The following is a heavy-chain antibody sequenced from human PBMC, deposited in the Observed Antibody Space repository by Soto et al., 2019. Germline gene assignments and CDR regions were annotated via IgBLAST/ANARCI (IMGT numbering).Heavy chain of an antibody. CDR3: ARGRGKLRYFDWSSNQASYNWFDP. Sequence: GGSLRLSCAASGFTFSSYDMHWVRQATGKGLEWVSAIGTAGDTYYPGSVKGRFTISRENAKNSLYLQMNSLRAGDTAVYYCARGRGKLRYFDWSSNQASYNWFDPWGQGTLVTVSS. CDR2: IGTAGDT. V-gene: IGHV3-13*01. J-gene: IGHJ5*02. D-gene: IGHD3-9*01. CDR1: GFTFSSYD.